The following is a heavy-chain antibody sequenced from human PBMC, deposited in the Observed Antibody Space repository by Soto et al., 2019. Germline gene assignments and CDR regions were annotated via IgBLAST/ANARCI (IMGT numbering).Heavy chain of an antibody. V-gene: IGHV4-30-4*01. J-gene: IGHJ5*02. CDR2: IYYSGST. Sequence: SETLSLTCTVSGCSIISGDYYWGWFRQPPGKGLEWIGYIYYSGSTYYNPSLKSRVTISVDTSKNQFSLKLSSVTAADTAVYYCAKTGYSSSWYWFDPWGQGTLVTVSS. D-gene: IGHD6-13*01. CDR3: AKTGYSSSWYWFDP. CDR1: GCSIISGDYY.